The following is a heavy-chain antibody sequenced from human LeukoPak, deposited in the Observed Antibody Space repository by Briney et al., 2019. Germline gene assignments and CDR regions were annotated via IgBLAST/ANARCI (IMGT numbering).Heavy chain of an antibody. CDR1: GYNFTSYG. V-gene: IGHV1-18*01. D-gene: IGHD3-22*01. CDR3: AREGLDSSGCLDI. CDR2: ISAYNGDT. J-gene: IGHJ3*02. Sequence: RASVKVSCKASGYNFTSYGITWVRQAPGQGLEWMGWISAYNGDTNYAQSLQGRVAMTTDTSTSTAYMEQRSLRSDDTAVYYCAREGLDSSGCLDIWGQGTMVTVSS.